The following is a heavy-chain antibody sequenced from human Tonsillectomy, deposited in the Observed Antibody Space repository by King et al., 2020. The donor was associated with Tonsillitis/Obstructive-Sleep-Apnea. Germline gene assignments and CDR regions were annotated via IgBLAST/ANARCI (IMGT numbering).Heavy chain of an antibody. CDR1: GYTFTGHY. CDR3: ARRFCSGYTCFSKTFDS. CDR2: INPNSGGT. D-gene: IGHD2-15*01. J-gene: IGHJ4*02. V-gene: IGHV1-2*06. Sequence: VQLVESGAEVKKPGASVKVSCKASGYTFTGHYMHLMRQAPGQGLEWMGRINPNSGGTNYAQKFQDRGTLTRDKSISTADMELSGLRSDDTAVYYCARRFCSGYTCFSKTFDSWGQGTLVTVSS.